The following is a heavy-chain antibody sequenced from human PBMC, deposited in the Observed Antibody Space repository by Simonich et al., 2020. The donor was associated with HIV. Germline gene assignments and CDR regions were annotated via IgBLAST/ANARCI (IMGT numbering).Heavy chain of an antibody. Sequence: QVQLVQSGAEVKKPGASVKVSCKASGYTFTAYYIHWVRPAPGQGLEDRERNNPNSGGTDYPQKFQGRVTLTRYTSISTAYMELSRLRSDDTAVYYCATHGPGSYSSALDIWGQGTMVTVSS. J-gene: IGHJ3*02. CDR3: ATHGPGSYSSALDI. CDR1: GYTFTAYY. CDR2: NNPNSGGT. V-gene: IGHV1-2*06. D-gene: IGHD3-10*01.